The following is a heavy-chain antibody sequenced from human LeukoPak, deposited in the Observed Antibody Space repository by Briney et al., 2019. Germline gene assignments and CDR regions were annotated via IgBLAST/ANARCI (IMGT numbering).Heavy chain of an antibody. CDR1: GFTFTTNA. Sequence: TGGSLRLSCAASGFTFTTNAMSWVRQAPGMGLEWVSAISGRTGATYYADSEKGRFTISRDNSKSTLYLQMDSLRTEDTAVYYCAKCGNSGCHLIDYWGQGTLVTVSS. J-gene: IGHJ4*02. CDR3: AKCGNSGCHLIDY. CDR2: ISGRTGAT. D-gene: IGHD5-12*01. V-gene: IGHV3-23*01.